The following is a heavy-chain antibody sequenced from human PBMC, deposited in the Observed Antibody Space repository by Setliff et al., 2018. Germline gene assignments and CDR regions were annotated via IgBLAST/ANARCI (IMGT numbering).Heavy chain of an antibody. CDR1: GGSFSGYY. V-gene: IGHV4-34*01. CDR2: VNHNGRNI. J-gene: IGHJ6*04. D-gene: IGHD5-18*01. CDR3: ARGLGSEDTAMGRV. Sequence: SETLSLTCAIYGGSFSGYYWSWIRQSPEKGPEWIGEVNHNGRNINYNPSLGGRVSISMDTSKMQFSLRLASVTAADTATYYCARGLGSEDTAMGRVWGNGTTVTVSS.